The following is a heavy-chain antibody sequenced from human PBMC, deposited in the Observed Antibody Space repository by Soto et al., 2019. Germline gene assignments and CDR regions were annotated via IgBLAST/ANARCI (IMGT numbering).Heavy chain of an antibody. Sequence: ASVKVSCKASGYLFTAYSMHWVRLAPGQGLEWMGVVNPSGGSTKYAQNFQGRVTMTRDTSTTTIYMELSSLRSDDTAIYYCAREENCSGGTCYSEYFHRWGKGTLVT. CDR1: GYLFTAYS. J-gene: IGHJ1*01. V-gene: IGHV1-46*01. CDR3: AREENCSGGTCYSEYFHR. D-gene: IGHD2-15*01. CDR2: VNPSGGST.